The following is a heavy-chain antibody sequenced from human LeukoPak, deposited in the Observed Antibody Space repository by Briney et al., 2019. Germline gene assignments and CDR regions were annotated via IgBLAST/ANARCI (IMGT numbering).Heavy chain of an antibody. D-gene: IGHD3-16*01. CDR3: ARGPYDGTYYFDD. V-gene: IGHV1-69*04. Sequence: SVKVSCKVSGGTFSTYAITWVRQARGHGLEWVGRIVPFRDMTNYAQRFQDRVTIAADKSANIAYMELSSLISEDTADYYCARGPYDGTYYFDDWGQGTLVTVSS. CDR2: IVPFRDMT. CDR1: GGTFSTYA. J-gene: IGHJ4*02.